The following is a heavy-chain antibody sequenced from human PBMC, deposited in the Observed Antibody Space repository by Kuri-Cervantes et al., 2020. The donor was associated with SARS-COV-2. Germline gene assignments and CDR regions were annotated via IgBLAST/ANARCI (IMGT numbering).Heavy chain of an antibody. CDR3: ARNHSMDV. Sequence: GGSRRLSCAASGFTFSTYGMHWVRQAPGKGLEWVAVIWYDGRNTYYTGSVKGRFTISRDNSKNMLYLEVNSLRAEDTAVYYCARNHSMDVWGTGTAVTVSS. V-gene: IGHV3-33*08. J-gene: IGHJ6*03. CDR1: GFTFSTYG. CDR2: IWYDGRNT.